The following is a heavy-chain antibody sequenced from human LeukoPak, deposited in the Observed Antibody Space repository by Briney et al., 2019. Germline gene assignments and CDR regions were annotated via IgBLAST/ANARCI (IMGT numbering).Heavy chain of an antibody. J-gene: IGHJ5*02. CDR3: VRSPACSSGTCYPNWFDP. V-gene: IGHV5-51*01. CDR1: GYSFTNNW. D-gene: IGHD2-15*01. CDR2: TYPGDTNT. Sequence: GESLKISCKGSGYSFTNNWIGWVRQMPGKGLEWMGITYPGDTNTRYSPSFQGQVTISADKSISSAYLQWSSLKASDTAMYYCVRSPACSSGTCYPNWFDPWGQGTLVTVSS.